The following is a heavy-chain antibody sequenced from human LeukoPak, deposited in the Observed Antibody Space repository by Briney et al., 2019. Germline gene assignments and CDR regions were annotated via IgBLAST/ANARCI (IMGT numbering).Heavy chain of an antibody. V-gene: IGHV3-7*04. D-gene: IGHD3-10*01. Sequence: GGSLRLSCSASGFTSSSYWMSWVRQAPGKGLEWVAKIKQDGSAKDHVDSVKGRFTISRDNAKNLLYLQMNGLRVEDTAVYYCARLFGSGSYWLDSWGQGTPVTVSS. CDR2: IKQDGSAK. CDR1: GFTSSSYW. CDR3: ARLFGSGSYWLDS. J-gene: IGHJ4*02.